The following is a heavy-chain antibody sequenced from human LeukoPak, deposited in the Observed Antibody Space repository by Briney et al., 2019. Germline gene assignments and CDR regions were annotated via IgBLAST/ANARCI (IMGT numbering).Heavy chain of an antibody. J-gene: IGHJ5*02. D-gene: IGHD1-20*01. CDR1: GGSISSYY. Sequence: SETLSLTCTVSGGSISSYYRSWIRQPPGKGLEWIGYIYYSGSTNYNPSLKSRVTISVDTSKNQFSLKLSSVTAADTAVYYCARLTQSLNLQSWGQGSLVTVSS. V-gene: IGHV4-59*08. CDR3: ARLTQSLNLQS. CDR2: IYYSGST.